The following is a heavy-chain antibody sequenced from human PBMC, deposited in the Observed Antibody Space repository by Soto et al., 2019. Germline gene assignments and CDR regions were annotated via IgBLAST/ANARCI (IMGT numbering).Heavy chain of an antibody. CDR1: GFTFSSYA. CDR2: ITGGGGST. D-gene: IGHD4-4*01. V-gene: IGHV3-23*01. J-gene: IGHJ6*02. CDR3: AKRLAVSTQSCGMDV. Sequence: EVQLLESGGGLVQPGGSLRLSCAASGFTFSSYAMSWVRQVPGKGLGWVSAITGGGGSTYYADSVKGRFTISRDNSKNTLYLQMNSLRAEDTAVYYCAKRLAVSTQSCGMDVWGQGTTVTVSS.